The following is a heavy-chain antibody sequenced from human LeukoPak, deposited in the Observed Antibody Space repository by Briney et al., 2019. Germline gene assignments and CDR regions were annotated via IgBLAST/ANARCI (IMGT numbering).Heavy chain of an antibody. CDR2: IWYDGSNK. CDR1: GFTFSSDG. Sequence: PGRSLRLSCAASGFTFSSDGMHWVRQAPGKGLEWVAVIWYDGSNKYYADSVKGRFTISRDNSKNTLYLQMNSLRAEDTAVYYCARGPSTVTTRFDYWGQGTLVTVSS. V-gene: IGHV3-33*01. CDR3: ARGPSTVTTRFDY. D-gene: IGHD4-17*01. J-gene: IGHJ4*02.